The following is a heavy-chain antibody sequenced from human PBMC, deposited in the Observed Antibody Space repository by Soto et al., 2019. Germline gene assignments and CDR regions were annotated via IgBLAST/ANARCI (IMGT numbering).Heavy chain of an antibody. D-gene: IGHD3-16*01. CDR1: GGSIDSNDYY. Sequence: SETLSLTCIVSGGSIDSNDYYWGWVRQPPGKGLEWIASISYSGSTQYSLSLNSRVTISVDTSNTQVSLKLTSVTAADTAVYYCGRLSKGGTTYGYIDYWGQGNMVTVS. CDR3: GRLSKGGTTYGYIDY. CDR2: ISYSGST. V-gene: IGHV4-39*01. J-gene: IGHJ4*02.